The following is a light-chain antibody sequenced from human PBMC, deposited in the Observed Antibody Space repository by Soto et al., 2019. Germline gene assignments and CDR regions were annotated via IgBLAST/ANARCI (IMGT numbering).Light chain of an antibody. CDR2: GAS. J-gene: IGKJ1*01. V-gene: IGKV3-15*01. Sequence: EIVMTSSPATLSVSPGERATLSCRASQSVSSNLAWYQQKPGQAPRLLIYGASTRAAGIPARFSGSGSGTEFTLTISSLQSEDFAVYYCQQYNNWPPPFGQGTKVDIK. CDR3: QQYNNWPPP. CDR1: QSVSSN.